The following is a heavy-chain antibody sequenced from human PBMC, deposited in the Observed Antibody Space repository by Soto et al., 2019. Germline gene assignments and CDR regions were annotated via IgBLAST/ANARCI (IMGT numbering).Heavy chain of an antibody. D-gene: IGHD3-9*01. Sequence: ASVKVSCKASGYTFTSYAMHWVRQAPGQRLEWMGWINAGNGNTKYSQKFQGRVTITRDTSASTAYMELSSLRSDDTAVYYCASPGYDILTMLDPWGQRTLVPVSS. CDR1: GYTFTSYA. CDR2: INAGNGNT. V-gene: IGHV1-3*01. J-gene: IGHJ5*02. CDR3: ASPGYDILTMLDP.